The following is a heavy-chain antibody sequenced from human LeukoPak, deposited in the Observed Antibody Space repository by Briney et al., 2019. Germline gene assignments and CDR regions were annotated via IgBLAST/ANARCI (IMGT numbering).Heavy chain of an antibody. Sequence: AASVKVSCKTSGYTFTGYYMHWVRQAPGQGLEWMGWINPNSGGTNYAQKFQGRVTMTRDTSISTAYMELSRLRSDDTAVYYCARENYGSGSYSGGVWFDPWGQGTLVTVSS. D-gene: IGHD3-10*01. V-gene: IGHV1-2*02. J-gene: IGHJ5*02. CDR2: INPNSGGT. CDR1: GYTFTGYY. CDR3: ARENYGSGSYSGGVWFDP.